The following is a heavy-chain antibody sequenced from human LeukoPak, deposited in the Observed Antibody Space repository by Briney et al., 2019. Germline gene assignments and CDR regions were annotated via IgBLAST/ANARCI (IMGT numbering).Heavy chain of an antibody. Sequence: ASVKVSCKASGYTFTSYGISWVRQAPGQGREGMGWISVYNGNTNYAQKLQGRVTMTTDTSTSTAYMELRSLRSDDTAVYYCARDGYYDSSGHIGYYYYGMDVWGQGTTVTVSS. CDR3: ARDGYYDSSGHIGYYYYGMDV. CDR2: ISVYNGNT. J-gene: IGHJ6*02. CDR1: GYTFTSYG. V-gene: IGHV1-18*01. D-gene: IGHD3-22*01.